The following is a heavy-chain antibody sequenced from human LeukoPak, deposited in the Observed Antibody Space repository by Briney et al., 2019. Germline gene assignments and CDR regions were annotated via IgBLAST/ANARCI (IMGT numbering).Heavy chain of an antibody. CDR2: IYYSGST. CDR1: SGSISSYY. CDR3: ARGYSPDAFDI. J-gene: IGHJ3*02. V-gene: IGHV4-59*01. D-gene: IGHD2-15*01. Sequence: PSETLSLTCTVSSGSISSYYWSWIRQPPGKGLEWIGYIYYSGSTNYNPSLKSRVTISVDTSKNQFSLKLSSVTAADTAVYYCARGYSPDAFDIWGQGTMVTVSS.